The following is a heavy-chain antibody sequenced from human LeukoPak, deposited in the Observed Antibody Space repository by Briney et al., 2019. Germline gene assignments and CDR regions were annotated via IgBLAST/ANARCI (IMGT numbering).Heavy chain of an antibody. CDR2: IYYSGST. V-gene: IGHV4-39*01. J-gene: IGHJ4*02. Sequence: SETLSLTCTVSGGSISGSSYYWGWIRQPPGKGLEWIGSIYYSGSTYYNPSLKSRVTISVDTSKNQFSLKLSSVTAADTAVYYCARIHQWLDLFFDYWGQGTLVTVSS. CDR1: GGSISGSSYY. D-gene: IGHD6-19*01. CDR3: ARIHQWLDLFFDY.